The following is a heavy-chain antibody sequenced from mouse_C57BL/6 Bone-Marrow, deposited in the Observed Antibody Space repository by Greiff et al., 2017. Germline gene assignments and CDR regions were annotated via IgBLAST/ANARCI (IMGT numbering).Heavy chain of an antibody. CDR2: IYPGSGNT. J-gene: IGHJ4*01. CDR1: GYTFTSYG. CDR3: GRVSTCAMDD. V-gene: IGHV1-81*01. D-gene: IGHD5-1*01. Sequence: VQLQESGAELVRPGASVKLSCTASGYTFTSYGITWVQQRPGQGLEWIGEIYPGSGNTYYNEQFKGKDTLTADKSSSTAYMELRRLTYEGSAVYCCGRVSTCAMDDWGQGTTVTGSS.